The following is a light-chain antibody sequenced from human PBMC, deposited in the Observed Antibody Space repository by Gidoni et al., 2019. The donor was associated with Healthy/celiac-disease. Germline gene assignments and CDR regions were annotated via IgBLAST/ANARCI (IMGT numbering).Light chain of an antibody. CDR1: QSISSW. Sequence: DIQMTQSPSTLSASVGDRVTITCPASQSISSWLAWYQQKPGKAPKLLIYKASSLESGVPSRFSGSGSGTEFTLTISSLQPDDFATYYCQQYNSYSPTFGGGTKVEIK. CDR2: KAS. J-gene: IGKJ4*01. CDR3: QQYNSYSPT. V-gene: IGKV1-5*03.